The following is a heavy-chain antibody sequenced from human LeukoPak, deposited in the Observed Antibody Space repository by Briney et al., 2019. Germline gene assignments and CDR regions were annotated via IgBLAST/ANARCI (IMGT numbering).Heavy chain of an antibody. CDR2: IYYSGMT. CDR1: GGSISSYY. Sequence: SETLSLTCAVSGGSISSYYWSWIRQPPGKGLEWIGYIYYSGMTNYNPSLKSRVTISLDTSKNQFSLKLSSVTAADTAVYYCASADYDDYYIDFWGQGTLVTVSS. D-gene: IGHD4-17*01. V-gene: IGHV4-59*01. CDR3: ASADYDDYYIDF. J-gene: IGHJ4*02.